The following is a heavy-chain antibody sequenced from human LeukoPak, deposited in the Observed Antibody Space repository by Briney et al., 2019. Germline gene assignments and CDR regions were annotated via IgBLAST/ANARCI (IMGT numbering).Heavy chain of an antibody. Sequence: SETLSLTCNVSGGSISSATYYWGWIRQPPGKGLEWIGSVYYSGSTYYNPSLKSRVTISLNTSENQFSVKLNSVTAADTAIYYCTCGYYSRGDYWGQGTLVTVSS. CDR1: GGSISSATYY. CDR3: TCGYYSRGDY. J-gene: IGHJ4*02. V-gene: IGHV4-39*01. CDR2: VYYSGST. D-gene: IGHD3-22*01.